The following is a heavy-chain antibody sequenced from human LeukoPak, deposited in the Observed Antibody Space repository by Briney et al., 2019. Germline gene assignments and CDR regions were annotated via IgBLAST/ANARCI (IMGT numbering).Heavy chain of an antibody. V-gene: IGHV3-21*01. J-gene: IGHJ4*02. D-gene: IGHD2-2*01. Sequence: ETLSLTCAVYGGSFSGYYWSWIRQPPGKGLEWVSSISSRSSYIYYADSVKGRFTISRDNAKNSLYLQMNSLRAEDTAVYYCALFTPPGIVVVPAAAFDYWGQGTLVTVSS. CDR1: GGSFSGYY. CDR3: ALFTPPGIVVVPAAAFDY. CDR2: ISSRSSYI.